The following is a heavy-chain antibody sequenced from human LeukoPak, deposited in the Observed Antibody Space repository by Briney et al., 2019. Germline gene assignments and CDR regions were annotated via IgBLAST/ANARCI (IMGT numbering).Heavy chain of an antibody. CDR3: ARRLIIAHYGMDV. CDR1: GGSISSYY. J-gene: IGHJ6*02. Sequence: SETLSLTCTVSGGSISSYYWSWIRQPPGKGLEWIAYIYSSGSTYYNPSLKSRVTISVDTSKNQFSLKLSSVTAADTAVYYCARRLIIAHYGMDVWGQGTTVTVSS. D-gene: IGHD3-10*01. CDR2: IYSSGST. V-gene: IGHV4-4*08.